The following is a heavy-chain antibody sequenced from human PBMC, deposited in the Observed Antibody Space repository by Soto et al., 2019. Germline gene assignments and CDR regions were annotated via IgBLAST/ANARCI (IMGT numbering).Heavy chain of an antibody. Sequence: EVQLVESGGGSVQPGEALRLSCAASGFSFRYYDMHWVRQRKGKGLEWVSALGAARDPYYVGSVKGRFSVSRDNAQNSLFLQMNHLRVEDTAVYFCARSYLGRLPRRADYYYAMDVWGRGTTVTVSS. CDR3: ARSYLGRLPRRADYYYAMDV. CDR2: LGAARDP. J-gene: IGHJ6*02. D-gene: IGHD1-26*01. V-gene: IGHV3-13*05. CDR1: GFSFRYYD.